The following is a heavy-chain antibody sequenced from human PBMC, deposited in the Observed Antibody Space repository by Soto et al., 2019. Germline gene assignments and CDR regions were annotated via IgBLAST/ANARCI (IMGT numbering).Heavy chain of an antibody. J-gene: IGHJ6*02. V-gene: IGHV4-59*01. CDR3: ARDKGYSYGGYYGMDV. D-gene: IGHD5-18*01. CDR1: GGSISSYY. CDR2: ICYSGST. Sequence: SETLPLTCTVSGGSISSYYWSCIRQPPRKGLEWIVYICYSGSTNYNPSLKSRVTISVDTSKNQFSLKLSSVTAADTAVYYCARDKGYSYGGYYGMDVWGQGTTVT.